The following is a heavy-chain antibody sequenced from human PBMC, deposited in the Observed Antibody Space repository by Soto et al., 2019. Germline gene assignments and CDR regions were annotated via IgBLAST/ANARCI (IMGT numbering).Heavy chain of an antibody. J-gene: IGHJ5*02. CDR2: ISSSSYT. Sequence: PGGSLRLSCAASGFTFSDYYMSWIRQAPGKGLEWVSYISSSSYTNYADSVKGRFTISRDNAKNSLYLQMNSLRAEDTAVYYCARAGSDSSSPLFEAWGQGTLVTVSS. CDR1: GFTFSDYY. CDR3: ARAGSDSSSPLFEA. D-gene: IGHD6-6*01. V-gene: IGHV3-11*06.